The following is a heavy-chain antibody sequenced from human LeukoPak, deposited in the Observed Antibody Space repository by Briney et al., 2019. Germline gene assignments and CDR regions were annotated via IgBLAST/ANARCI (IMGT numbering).Heavy chain of an antibody. CDR3: ARGYCSGGSCYPGY. CDR2: INPNSGGT. J-gene: IGHJ4*02. Sequence: ASVKVSCKASGYTFTGYYMHWVRQAPGQGLEWMGWINPNSGGTNYAQKFQGRVTMTRDTSITTAYMELSSLRSDDTAVYYCARGYCSGGSCYPGYWGQGTLVTVSS. D-gene: IGHD2-15*01. CDR1: GYTFTGYY. V-gene: IGHV1-2*02.